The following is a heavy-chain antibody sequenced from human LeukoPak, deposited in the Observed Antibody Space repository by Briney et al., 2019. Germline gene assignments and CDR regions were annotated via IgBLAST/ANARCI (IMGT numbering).Heavy chain of an antibody. V-gene: IGHV3-21*01. CDR1: GFTFSSYS. CDR3: ARNGYSSGWASGYYYYYGMDV. J-gene: IGHJ6*04. D-gene: IGHD6-19*01. CDR2: ISSSSSYI. Sequence: GGSLRLSCAASGFTFSSYSMNWVRQAPGKGQERVSSISSSSSYIYYADSVKGRFTISRDNAKNSPYLQMNSLRAEDTAVYYCARNGYSSGWASGYYYYYGMDVWGKGTTVTVSS.